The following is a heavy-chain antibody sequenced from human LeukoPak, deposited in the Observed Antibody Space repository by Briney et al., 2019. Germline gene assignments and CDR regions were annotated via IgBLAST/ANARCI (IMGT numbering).Heavy chain of an antibody. V-gene: IGHV1-2*02. CDR1: GYTFTGYY. J-gene: IGHJ4*02. D-gene: IGHD5-12*01. CDR2: INPNSGGT. CDR3: AREWLRFTYFDY. Sequence: ASLKVSCKASGYTFTGYYMHWVRQAPGQGLEWMGWINPNSGGTNYAQKFQGRVTMTRDTSISIAYMELSRLRSDDTAVYYCAREWLRFTYFDYWGQGILVTVSS.